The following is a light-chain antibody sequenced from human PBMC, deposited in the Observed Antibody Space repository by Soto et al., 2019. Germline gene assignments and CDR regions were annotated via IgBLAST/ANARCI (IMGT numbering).Light chain of an antibody. V-gene: IGLV1-40*01. CDR3: HTYDSSPTNYHVL. Sequence: QSVLTQPPSVSGAPGQKVTISCTGTTSDIGAGFDVHWYQQLPGTAPKLIIYSDNNRPSGVPDRFSGSRSGVTASLAITGLQAEDEADYYCHTYDSSPTNYHVLFGGGTKLTVL. J-gene: IGLJ2*01. CDR1: TSDIGAGFD. CDR2: SDN.